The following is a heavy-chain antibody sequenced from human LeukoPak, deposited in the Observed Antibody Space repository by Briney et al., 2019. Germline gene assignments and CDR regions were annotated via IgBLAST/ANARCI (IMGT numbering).Heavy chain of an antibody. D-gene: IGHD2-2*01. Sequence: ASVKVSCKASGYTFTSYYMHWVRQAPGQGLEWMGIINPSGGSTSYAQKFQGRVTMTRDTSTSTVYMELSSLRSEDTAVYYCARAGPSTSPHYYYYYMDVWGKGTTVTVSS. V-gene: IGHV1-46*01. CDR1: GYTFTSYY. CDR2: INPSGGST. CDR3: ARAGPSTSPHYYYYYMDV. J-gene: IGHJ6*03.